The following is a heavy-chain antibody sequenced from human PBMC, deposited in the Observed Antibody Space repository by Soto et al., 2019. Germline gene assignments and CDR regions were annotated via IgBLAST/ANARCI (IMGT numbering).Heavy chain of an antibody. CDR2: ISAYNGNT. V-gene: IGHV1-18*01. CDR1: GYTFTSYG. J-gene: IGHJ6*02. Sequence: GASVKVSCKASGYTFTSYGISWVRQAPGQGLEWMGWISAYNGNTNYAQKLQGRVTMTTDTSTSTAYMELRSLRSDDTAVYYCARDIVVVPAAVYYGMDVWGQGTKVTVYS. D-gene: IGHD2-2*01. CDR3: ARDIVVVPAAVYYGMDV.